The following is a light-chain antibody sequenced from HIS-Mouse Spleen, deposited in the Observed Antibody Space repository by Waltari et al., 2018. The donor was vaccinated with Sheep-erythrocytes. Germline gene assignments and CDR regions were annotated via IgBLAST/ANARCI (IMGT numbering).Light chain of an antibody. CDR2: DVS. Sequence: QSALTQPRSVSGSPGQSVTISCTGTSSDVGGHNYVPWYQQHPGKAPNLMIYDVSKRPSGVPDRFSGSKSGNTTSLTISGLQAEDEADYYCCSYAGSYNHVFATGTKVTVL. CDR3: CSYAGSYNHV. V-gene: IGLV2-11*01. CDR1: SSDVGGHNY. J-gene: IGLJ1*01.